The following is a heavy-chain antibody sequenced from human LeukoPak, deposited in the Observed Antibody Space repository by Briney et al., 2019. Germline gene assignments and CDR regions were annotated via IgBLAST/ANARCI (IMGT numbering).Heavy chain of an antibody. CDR1: GFTFRGHG. CDR2: ISPGSTTI. V-gene: IGHV3-48*04. CDR3: ARSIWNDFFDY. D-gene: IGHD1-1*01. J-gene: IGHJ4*02. Sequence: GGSLRLSCAASGFTFRGHGMNWVRQAPGKGLEWVSYISPGSTTIYYAESVQGRFTVSRDDAKNSLYLQVNSLSAEDTAVYYCARSIWNDFFDYWGQGTLVTVSS.